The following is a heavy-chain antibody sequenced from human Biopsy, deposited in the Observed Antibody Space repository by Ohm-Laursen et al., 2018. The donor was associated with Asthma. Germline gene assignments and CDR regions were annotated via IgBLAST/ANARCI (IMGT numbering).Heavy chain of an antibody. CDR2: INPNGGAI. Sequence: ASVKVSCKASAYTFIGYHLHWVRQAPGEGLEWMGRINPNGGAIIYAQKFQGRVTMTRDTSISTAYMELSRLTSDDTAVYYCARVQKSPGDRWFDPWGQGTLVTVSS. D-gene: IGHD7-27*01. CDR1: AYTFIGYH. CDR3: ARVQKSPGDRWFDP. J-gene: IGHJ5*02. V-gene: IGHV1-2*06.